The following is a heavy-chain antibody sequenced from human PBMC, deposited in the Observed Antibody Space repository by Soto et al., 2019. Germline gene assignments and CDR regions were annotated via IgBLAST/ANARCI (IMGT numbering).Heavy chain of an antibody. CDR1: GFTFRSFA. Sequence: PGGSLRLSCAASGFTFRSFAMSWVRQAPGKGLEWVSAISGSGGSTYYADSVKGRFTIYRDNSKNTLYLQMNRLRAEDTAVYYCAKEAGYCSGGSCYRRRYLDYWGQGTLVTVSS. J-gene: IGHJ4*02. V-gene: IGHV3-23*01. D-gene: IGHD2-15*01. CDR3: AKEAGYCSGGSCYRRRYLDY. CDR2: ISGSGGST.